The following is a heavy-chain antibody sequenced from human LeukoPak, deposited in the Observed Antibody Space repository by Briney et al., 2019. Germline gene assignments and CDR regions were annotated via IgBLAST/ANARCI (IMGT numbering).Heavy chain of an antibody. D-gene: IGHD3-22*01. CDR3: ASQYYYDSSGYYYPFDY. V-gene: IGHV3-21*01. J-gene: IGHJ4*02. CDR1: GFTFDDYA. CDR2: ISSSSGYI. Sequence: GGSLRLSCAASGFTFDDYAMNWVRQAPGKGLEWVSSISSSSGYIYYADSVKGRFTISRDDAKNSLYLQMNSLRAEDTAVYYCASQYYYDSSGYYYPFDYWGQGTLVTVSS.